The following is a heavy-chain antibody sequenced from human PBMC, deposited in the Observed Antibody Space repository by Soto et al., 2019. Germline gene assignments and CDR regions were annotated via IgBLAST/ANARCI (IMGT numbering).Heavy chain of an antibody. V-gene: IGHV3-33*01. Sequence: QVQLVESGGGVVQPGRSLRLSCAASGFTFSNYGMHWVRQAPGKGLEWVAVIWYDGSNKYYADSVKGRFTISRDNSKSTLYLQMNILRSEDTAVYFCATDPVIGLKFPPKYLCRGTLVTVSS. J-gene: IGHJ4*02. D-gene: IGHD2-21*01. CDR1: GFTFSNYG. CDR3: ATDPVIGLKFPPKY. CDR2: IWYDGSNK.